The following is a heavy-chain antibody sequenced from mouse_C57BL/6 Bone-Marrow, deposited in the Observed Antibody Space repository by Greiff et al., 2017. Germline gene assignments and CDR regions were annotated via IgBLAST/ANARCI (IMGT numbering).Heavy chain of an antibody. CDR1: GYTFTDYY. Sequence: VKLMESGAELVRPGASVKLSCKASGYTFTDYYINWVKQRPGQGLEWIARIYPGSGNTYYNEKFKGKDTLTAEKSSSTAYMQLSSLTSEDSAVYFCAREGYDKGGHYYAMDYWGQGTSVTVSS. V-gene: IGHV1-76*01. D-gene: IGHD2-2*01. CDR2: IYPGSGNT. CDR3: AREGYDKGGHYYAMDY. J-gene: IGHJ4*01.